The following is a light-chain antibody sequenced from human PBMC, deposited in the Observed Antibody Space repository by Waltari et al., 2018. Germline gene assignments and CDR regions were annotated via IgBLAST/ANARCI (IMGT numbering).Light chain of an antibody. CDR1: SGSLSTTSY. CDR3: ALYMGSGIWV. J-gene: IGLJ3*02. Sequence: QTVVTLEPSLSVSPGGTVTLTCALSSGSLSTTSYATWYQQTPGQAPRTLVYKANARSSGVPDRCSGSILGNTAALTITGAQADDESDYYCALYMGSGIWVFGGGTRLTVL. V-gene: IGLV8-61*01. CDR2: KAN.